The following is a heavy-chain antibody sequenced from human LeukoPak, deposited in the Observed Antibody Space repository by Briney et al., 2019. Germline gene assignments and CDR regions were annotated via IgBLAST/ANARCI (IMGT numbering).Heavy chain of an antibody. CDR2: ISGSGGST. CDR1: GFTFSSYA. V-gene: IGHV3-23*01. Sequence: PGGSLRLSCAASGFTFSSYAMSWVRQAPGKGLEWVSAISGSGGSTYYGDSVKGRFTISRDSSKNTLYLQMNSLRAEDTAVYYCANMGLLWFGEGIWFDPWGQGTLVTVSS. D-gene: IGHD3-10*01. J-gene: IGHJ5*02. CDR3: ANMGLLWFGEGIWFDP.